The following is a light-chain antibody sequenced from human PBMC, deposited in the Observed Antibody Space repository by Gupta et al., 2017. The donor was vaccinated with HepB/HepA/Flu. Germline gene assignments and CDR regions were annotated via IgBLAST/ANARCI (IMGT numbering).Light chain of an antibody. J-gene: IGKJ5*01. CDR3: QQYNSYSIT. CDR2: KAS. CDR1: QSISSW. Sequence: EIQLTQSPSTLSASVGDRATITCRASQSISSWLAWYQQKPGKAPKLLIYKASSLESGVPPRFSGSGSGTEFTLTISSLQPDDFATYYCQQYNSYSITFGQGTRLEIK. V-gene: IGKV1-5*03.